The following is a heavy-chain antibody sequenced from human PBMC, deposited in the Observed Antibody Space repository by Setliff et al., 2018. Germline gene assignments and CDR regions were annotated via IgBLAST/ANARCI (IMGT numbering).Heavy chain of an antibody. V-gene: IGHV4-61*02. CDR2: IYSIGSA. Sequence: SETLSLTCTVSGGSITSGNNYWSWIRQPAGKGLEWIGRIYSIGSATYNPSLKGRVTISLDRSENEFSLNLTSVTAADTAVYFCAREPSPSDALDILGQGTMVTVSS. CDR3: AREPSPSDALDI. CDR1: GGSITSGNNY. J-gene: IGHJ3*02.